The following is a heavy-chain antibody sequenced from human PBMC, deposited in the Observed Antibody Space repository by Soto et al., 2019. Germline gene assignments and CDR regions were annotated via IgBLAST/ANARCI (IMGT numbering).Heavy chain of an antibody. J-gene: IGHJ4*02. Sequence: SETLSLTCTVSGGSINSRYWWSWVRQSPGKGLEWIGEIYHSGSTNYNPSLKSRVTISVDKSKNQFSLNLSSVTAADTAVYYCARDQNGSGNYYTRYFDYWGQGTLVTVS. D-gene: IGHD3-10*01. V-gene: IGHV4-4*02. CDR1: GGSINSRYW. CDR3: ARDQNGSGNYYTRYFDY. CDR2: IYHSGST.